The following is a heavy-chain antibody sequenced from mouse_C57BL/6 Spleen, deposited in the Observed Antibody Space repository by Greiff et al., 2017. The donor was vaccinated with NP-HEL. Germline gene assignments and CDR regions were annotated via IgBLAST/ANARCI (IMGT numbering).Heavy chain of an antibody. CDR3: ARHEGKNPYAMDY. V-gene: IGHV2-6-1*01. Sequence: VKLMESGPGLVAPSQSLSITCTVSGFSLTSYGVHWVRQPPGKGLEWLVVIWSDGSTTYNSALKSRLSISKDNSKSQVFLKMNSLQTDDTAMYYCARHEGKNPYAMDYWGQGTSVTVSS. J-gene: IGHJ4*01. CDR2: IWSDGST. CDR1: GFSLTSYG.